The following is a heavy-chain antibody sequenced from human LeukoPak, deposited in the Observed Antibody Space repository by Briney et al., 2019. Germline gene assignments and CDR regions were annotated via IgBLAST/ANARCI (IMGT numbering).Heavy chain of an antibody. CDR2: IDPSDSYT. J-gene: IGHJ5*02. V-gene: IGHV5-10-1*01. CDR1: GYRFTSYW. Sequence: GESLRISCKGSGYRFTSYWISWVRQMPGKGLEWVGRIDPSDSYTNYSPSFQGHVTISADKSISTAYLQWSSLKASDTAMYYCARQVPRIAAAGRNAWFDPWGQGTLVTVSS. D-gene: IGHD6-13*01. CDR3: ARQVPRIAAAGRNAWFDP.